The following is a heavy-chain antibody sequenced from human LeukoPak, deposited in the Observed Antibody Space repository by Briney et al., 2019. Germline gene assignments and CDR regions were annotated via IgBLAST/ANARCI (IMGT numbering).Heavy chain of an antibody. CDR2: ISSSSTYK. D-gene: IGHD6-6*01. J-gene: IGHJ6*03. Sequence: PGGSLRLSCAASGFTFSNYWMSWVRQAPGKGLEWVSSISSSSTYKYYADSVKGRFTISRDNAKNSLYLQLNSLRAEDTAVYYCAKVDEQLVYYYYMDVWGKGTTVTVSS. V-gene: IGHV3-21*01. CDR1: GFTFSNYW. CDR3: AKVDEQLVYYYYMDV.